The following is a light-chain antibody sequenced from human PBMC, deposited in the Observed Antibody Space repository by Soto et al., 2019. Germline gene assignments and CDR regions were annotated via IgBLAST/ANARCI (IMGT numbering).Light chain of an antibody. CDR3: QQYGSSGT. CDR2: GAS. Sequence: ERVFTPSAGPLSLSPGERATLSFRAMQTVITNYLALYQQKPGQAPRLLIYGASNRATGIPDRFSGSGSGTDFTLTISRLEPEDFAVYYCQQYGSSGTFGQGTKVDIK. V-gene: IGKV3-20*01. CDR1: QTVITNY. J-gene: IGKJ1*01.